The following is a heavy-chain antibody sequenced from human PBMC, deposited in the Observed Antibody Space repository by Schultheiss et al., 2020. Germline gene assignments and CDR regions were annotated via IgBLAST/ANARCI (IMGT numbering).Heavy chain of an antibody. Sequence: SETLSLTCSVSGGSVSSGSYWSWIRQAPGKGLEWIGYIYYTGSTNYNPSVKSRVTMSEDTSKNQVSLKLNSVTAADTAVYYCARGADAYKTRYWGQGTLVNVSS. V-gene: IGHV4-61*01. CDR1: GGSVSSGSY. J-gene: IGHJ4*02. D-gene: IGHD5-24*01. CDR2: IYYTGST. CDR3: ARGADAYKTRY.